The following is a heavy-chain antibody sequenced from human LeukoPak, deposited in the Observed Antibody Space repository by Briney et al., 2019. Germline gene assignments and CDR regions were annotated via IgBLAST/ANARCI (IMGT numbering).Heavy chain of an antibody. Sequence: ASVKVSCKASGYTFTSYGISWVRQAPGQGLEWMGWISAYNGNTNYAQKLQGRVTMTTDTSTSTAYMELRSLRSDDTAVYYCARFYCGGDCRSTYHFDYWGQGTLVTVSS. CDR2: ISAYNGNT. V-gene: IGHV1-18*01. CDR1: GYTFTSYG. J-gene: IGHJ4*02. CDR3: ARFYCGGDCRSTYHFDY. D-gene: IGHD2-21*01.